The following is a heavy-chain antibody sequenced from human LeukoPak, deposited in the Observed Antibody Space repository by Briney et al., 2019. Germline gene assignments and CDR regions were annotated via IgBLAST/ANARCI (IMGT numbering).Heavy chain of an antibody. CDR2: IWSDGSSK. CDR1: GFTFSSYG. Sequence: TGGPLRLSCAASGFTFSSYGMHWVRQAPGKGLEWVAVIWSDGSSKHYGDSVKGRFTISRDNSKNTLYLQMNSLRAEDTAVYHCARGQSPSYYDMDVWGQGTTVTVSS. V-gene: IGHV3-33*01. D-gene: IGHD6-19*01. CDR3: ARGQSPSYYDMDV. J-gene: IGHJ6*02.